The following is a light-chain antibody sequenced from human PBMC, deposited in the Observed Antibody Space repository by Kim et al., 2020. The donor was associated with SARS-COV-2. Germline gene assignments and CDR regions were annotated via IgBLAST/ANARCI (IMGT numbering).Light chain of an antibody. CDR1: PSLSRTY. CDR3: QQYDKAPRT. CDR2: GAS. Sequence: SPGERATLSCTASPSLSRTYLAWYQQRPGQAPRLLIHGASSRATGVPDRFSGSGSGTDFTLTISRLEPEDFAVYYCQQYDKAPRTFGPGTKVDIK. J-gene: IGKJ1*01. V-gene: IGKV3-20*01.